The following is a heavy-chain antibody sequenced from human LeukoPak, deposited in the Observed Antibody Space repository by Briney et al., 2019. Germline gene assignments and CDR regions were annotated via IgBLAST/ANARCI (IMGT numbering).Heavy chain of an antibody. D-gene: IGHD2-2*01. CDR3: AREYCSSTSCYRYYYYGMDV. J-gene: IGHJ6*02. Sequence: GGSLRLSCAASGFTVSSNYMSWVRQAPGKGLEWVSVIYSGGSTYYADSAKGRFTISRDNSKNTLYLQMNSLRAEDTAVYYCAREYCSSTSCYRYYYYGMDVWGQGTTVTVSS. CDR1: GFTVSSNY. V-gene: IGHV3-66*01. CDR2: IYSGGST.